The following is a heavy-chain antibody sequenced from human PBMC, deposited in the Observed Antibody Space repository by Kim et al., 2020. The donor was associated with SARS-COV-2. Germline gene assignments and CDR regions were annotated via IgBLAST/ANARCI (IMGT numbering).Heavy chain of an antibody. CDR2: IFYSGGT. D-gene: IGHD1-26*01. CDR3: ARSEGSASSQQFDY. J-gene: IGHJ4*02. CDR1: SDSFSAYY. V-gene: IGHV4-59*01. Sequence: SETLSLTCIVSSDSFSAYYWSWIRQIPGKRLEWIGYIFYSGGTNYNPSIKSQATISWDTTRNHFFLVLPSVTQADTADYYCARSEGSASSQQFDYSGQG.